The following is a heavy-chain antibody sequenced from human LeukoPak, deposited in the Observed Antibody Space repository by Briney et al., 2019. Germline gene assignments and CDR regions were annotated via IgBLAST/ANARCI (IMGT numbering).Heavy chain of an antibody. D-gene: IGHD3-10*01. CDR1: GGSTSSYY. CDR3: ARQGSYYGNWFDP. V-gene: IGHV4-59*08. CDR2: IYYSGST. Sequence: TSETLSLTCTVSGGSTSSYYWSWIRQPPGKGLEWIGYIYYSGSTNYNPSLKSRVTISVDTSKNQFSLKLSSVTAADTAVYYCARQGSYYGNWFDPWGQGTLVTVSS. J-gene: IGHJ5*02.